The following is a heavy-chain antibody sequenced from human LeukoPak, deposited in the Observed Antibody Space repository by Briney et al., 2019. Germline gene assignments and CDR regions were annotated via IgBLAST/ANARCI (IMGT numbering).Heavy chain of an antibody. CDR3: ARDVGEYCSSVSCYASDY. D-gene: IGHD2-2*01. J-gene: IGHJ4*02. Sequence: GPVKVSCKASGYTFTRYYMHWVRQAPGQGPEWIGWINPSSGGTNYAQKFQGRVTMTRDTSISTAYMELSRLRSDDTAVYYCARDVGEYCSSVSCYASDYWGQGTLVTVSS. CDR2: INPSSGGT. CDR1: GYTFTRYY. V-gene: IGHV1-2*02.